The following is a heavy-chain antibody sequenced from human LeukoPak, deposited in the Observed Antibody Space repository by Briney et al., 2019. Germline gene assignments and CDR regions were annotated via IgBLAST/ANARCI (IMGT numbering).Heavy chain of an antibody. Sequence: SETLSLTCTVSGGSISSSSYYWGWIRQPPGKGLEWIGEINHSGSTNYNPSLKSRVTISVDTSKNQFSLKLSSVTAADTAVYYCARTTGYSSSWYNYYYMDVWGKGTTVTVSS. CDR3: ARTTGYSSSWYNYYYMDV. CDR1: GGSISSSSYY. V-gene: IGHV4-39*07. CDR2: INHSGST. D-gene: IGHD6-13*01. J-gene: IGHJ6*03.